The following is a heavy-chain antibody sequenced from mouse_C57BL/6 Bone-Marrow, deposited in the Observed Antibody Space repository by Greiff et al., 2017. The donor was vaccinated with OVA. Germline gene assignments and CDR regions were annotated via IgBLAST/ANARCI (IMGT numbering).Heavy chain of an antibody. J-gene: IGHJ3*01. V-gene: IGHV1-62-2*01. CDR1: GYTFTEYT. Sequence: QVQLQQSGAELVKPGASVKLSCKASGYTFTEYTIHWVKQRSGQGLEWIGWFYPGSGSIKYNEKFKDKATLTADKSASTVYIGLSRLTSADSAVYFCARHEGYDGYFPWFAYWGQGTLVTVSA. CDR3: ARHEGYDGYFPWFAY. D-gene: IGHD2-3*01. CDR2: FYPGSGSI.